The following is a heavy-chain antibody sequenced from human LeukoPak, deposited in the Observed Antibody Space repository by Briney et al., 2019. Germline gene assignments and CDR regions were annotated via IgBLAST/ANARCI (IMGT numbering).Heavy chain of an antibody. CDR2: ISSSSSYI. D-gene: IGHD5-18*01. V-gene: IGHV3-21*01. J-gene: IGHJ4*02. Sequence: PGGALRLSCAASGFTFSSYSMNWVRQAPGKGLEWVSSISSSSSYIYYADSVKGRFTISRDNAKNSLYLQMNSLRAEDTAVYYCARIEDTAMVFDYWGQGTLVTVSS. CDR3: ARIEDTAMVFDY. CDR1: GFTFSSYS.